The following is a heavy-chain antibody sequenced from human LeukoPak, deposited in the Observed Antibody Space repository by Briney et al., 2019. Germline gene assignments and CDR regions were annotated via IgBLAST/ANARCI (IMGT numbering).Heavy chain of an antibody. J-gene: IGHJ1*01. CDR3: ARAPSEIGGYYPEYFRH. CDR2: IKSDGRT. V-gene: IGHV3-74*01. Sequence: GGSLRLSCAAAGFTFSNYWMHWVRQAPGKGLVWVSRIKSDGRTNYADSVKGRFTISRDNAKNTVSLQMNSLRAEDTGVYYCARAPSEIGGYYPEYFRHWGQGTLVTLSS. CDR1: GFTFSNYW. D-gene: IGHD3-22*01.